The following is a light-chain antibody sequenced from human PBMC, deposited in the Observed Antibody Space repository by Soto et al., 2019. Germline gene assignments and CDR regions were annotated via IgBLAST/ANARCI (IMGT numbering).Light chain of an antibody. V-gene: IGKV1-39*01. CDR1: QNSTTF. J-gene: IGKJ3*01. CDR2: GAS. CDR3: QQTSDFPFT. Sequence: DIQMTQSPSSLSASRGDRVTITCRASQNSTTFLHWYHQKPGKAPKLLIYGASNLQSGVSSRFSASGSGTYFTLTITSLQPEDFASYYCQQTSDFPFTFGPGTTVD.